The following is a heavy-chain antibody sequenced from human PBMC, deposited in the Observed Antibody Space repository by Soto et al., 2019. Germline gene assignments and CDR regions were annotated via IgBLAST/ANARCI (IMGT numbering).Heavy chain of an antibody. CDR1: GGSISSYY. CDR2: IYYSGST. J-gene: IGHJ4*02. V-gene: IGHV4-59*01. Sequence: SETLSLTCTVSGGSISSYYWSWIRQPPGKGLEWIGYIYYSGSTNYNPSLKSRVTISVDTPKNQFSLKLSSVTAADTAVYYCASTSDYGDFDYWGQGTLVTVSS. D-gene: IGHD4-17*01. CDR3: ASTSDYGDFDY.